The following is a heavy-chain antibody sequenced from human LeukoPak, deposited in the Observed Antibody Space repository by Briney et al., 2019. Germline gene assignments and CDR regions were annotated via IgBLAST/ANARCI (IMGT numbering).Heavy chain of an antibody. V-gene: IGHV1-2*02. CDR2: INPNSGGT. D-gene: IGHD2-21*01. CDR3: ARVAPGEERWGAFDI. J-gene: IGHJ3*02. CDR1: GYTFTGYY. Sequence: GASVKVSCKASGYTFTGYYMHWVRQAPGQGLEWMGWINPNSGGTNYAQKFQGRVTMTRDTSISTAYMELSRLRSDDTAVYYCARVAPGEERWGAFDIWGQGTMVTVSS.